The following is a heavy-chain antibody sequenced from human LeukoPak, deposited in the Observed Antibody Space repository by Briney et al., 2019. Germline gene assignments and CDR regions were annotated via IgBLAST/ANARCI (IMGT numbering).Heavy chain of an antibody. J-gene: IGHJ4*02. Sequence: PGGSLRLSCAASGFTFSGYSMGWVRQAPGKGLEWVSGISASGGSTSYADSVRGRFTISRDNSKNTLYVQMNSLRDEDTAVYYCARDVPAAGRGDYWGQGTLVTVSS. CDR2: ISASGGST. CDR3: ARDVPAAGRGDY. V-gene: IGHV3-23*01. D-gene: IGHD6-13*01. CDR1: GFTFSGYS.